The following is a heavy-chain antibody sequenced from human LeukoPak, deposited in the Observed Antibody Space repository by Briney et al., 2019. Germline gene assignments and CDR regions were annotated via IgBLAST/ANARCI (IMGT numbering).Heavy chain of an antibody. Sequence: SETLSLTCTVSGGSISSGSYYWSWIRQPAGKGLEWTGRIYTSGSTNYNPSLKSRVTISVDTSKNQFSLKLSSVTAADTAVYYCAMGDLGELEVVDYWGQGTLVTVSS. J-gene: IGHJ4*02. CDR3: AMGDLGELEVVDY. V-gene: IGHV4-61*02. CDR2: IYTSGST. CDR1: GGSISSGSYY. D-gene: IGHD3-16*01.